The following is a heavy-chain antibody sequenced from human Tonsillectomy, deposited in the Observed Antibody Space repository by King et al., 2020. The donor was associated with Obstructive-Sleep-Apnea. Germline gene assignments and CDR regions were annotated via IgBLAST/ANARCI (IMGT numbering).Heavy chain of an antibody. CDR3: AREYSYDTSGYPN. D-gene: IGHD3-22*01. J-gene: IGHJ4*02. V-gene: IGHV3-23*04. CDR2: ISGSGGST. CDR1: GFTFSSYV. Sequence: VQLAESGGGLGQPGGSLRLSCAASGFTFSSYVLSWVRQAPGKGLEWVSSISGSGGSTPYADSVKGRFTISRDNSKDTLYLQMSSLRAEDTATYYCAREYSYDTSGYPNWGQGTLVTVSS.